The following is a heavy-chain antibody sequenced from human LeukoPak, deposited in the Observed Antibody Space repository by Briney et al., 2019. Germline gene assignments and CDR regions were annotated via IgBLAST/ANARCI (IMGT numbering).Heavy chain of an antibody. J-gene: IGHJ6*02. V-gene: IGHV3-30*04. CDR3: ASPAEQLDYYYGMDV. CDR1: GFTFSSYA. Sequence: PGGSLRLSCAASGFTFSSYAMHWVRQAPGKGLEWVAVISYDGSNKYYADSVKGRFTISRDNSKNTLYLQMNSLRAEDTAVYYCASPAEQLDYYYGMDVWGQGTTVTVSS. CDR2: ISYDGSNK. D-gene: IGHD6-13*01.